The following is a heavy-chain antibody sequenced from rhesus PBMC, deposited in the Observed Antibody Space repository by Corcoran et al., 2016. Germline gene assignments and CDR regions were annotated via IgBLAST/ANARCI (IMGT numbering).Heavy chain of an antibody. V-gene: IGHV5S1*01. CDR3: TKAGVDTTTDHDY. J-gene: IGHJ4*01. D-gene: IGHD5-12*01. CDR1: GYSFTSSW. CDR2: ISPGDSDT. Sequence: EVQLVQSGAEVKRPGESLRISCKTSGYSFTSSWISWVRQMPGKGLEWMGRISPGDSDTRYNPSVQGHVTISADKSVSTTYLQWSSLKASDTATYYCTKAGVDTTTDHDYWGQGVLVTVSS.